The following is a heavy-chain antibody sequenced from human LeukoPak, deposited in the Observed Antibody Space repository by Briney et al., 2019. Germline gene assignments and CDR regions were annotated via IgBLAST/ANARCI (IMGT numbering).Heavy chain of an antibody. Sequence: SVKVSCKASGGTFSSYAISWVRQAPGQGLEWMGGIIPIFGTANYAQKFQGRVTITADESTSTAYMELSSLRSVDTAVYYCAREGGRILRYFDWLLGYFDYWGQGTLVTVSS. CDR3: AREGGRILRYFDWLLGYFDY. CDR1: GGTFSSYA. D-gene: IGHD3-9*01. J-gene: IGHJ4*02. CDR2: IIPIFGTA. V-gene: IGHV1-69*01.